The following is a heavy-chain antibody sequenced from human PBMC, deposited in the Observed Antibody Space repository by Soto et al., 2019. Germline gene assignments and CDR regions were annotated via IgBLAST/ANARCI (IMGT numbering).Heavy chain of an antibody. Sequence: EVQLLESGGGLVQPGGSLRLSCAASGFTFSSYAMSWVRQAPGKGLEWVSAISGSGGSTYYADSVKGRFTISRDNSKSTLYLQMNSLRAEDTAVYYCAKGPEQLSYYYYYGMDVWGQGTTVTVSS. CDR1: GFTFSSYA. V-gene: IGHV3-23*01. D-gene: IGHD6-6*01. J-gene: IGHJ6*02. CDR3: AKGPEQLSYYYYYGMDV. CDR2: ISGSGGST.